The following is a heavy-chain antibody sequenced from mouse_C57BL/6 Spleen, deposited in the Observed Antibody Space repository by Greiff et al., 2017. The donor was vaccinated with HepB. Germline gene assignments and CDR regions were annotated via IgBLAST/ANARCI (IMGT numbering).Heavy chain of an antibody. CDR2: IDPSDSET. CDR1: GYTFTSYW. V-gene: IGHV1-52*01. D-gene: IGHD5-1*01. J-gene: IGHJ4*01. CDR3: ARSSYWVDY. Sequence: QVQLKQPGAELVRPGSSVKLSCKASGYTFTSYWMHWVKQRPIQGLEWIGNIDPSDSETHYNQKFKDKATLTVDKSSSTAYMQLSSLTSEDSAVYYCARSSYWVDYWGQGTSVTVSS.